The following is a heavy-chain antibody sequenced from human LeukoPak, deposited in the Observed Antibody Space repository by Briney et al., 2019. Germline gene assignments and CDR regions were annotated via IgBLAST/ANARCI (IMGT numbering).Heavy chain of an antibody. D-gene: IGHD3-22*01. V-gene: IGHV4-34*01. CDR1: GGSFSGYY. Sequence: SETLSLTCAVYGGSFSGYYWSWIRQPPGKGLEWIGEINHSGSTNYSPSLKSRVTISVDTSKNQFSLKLSSVTAADTAVYYCARGPPNYYDPVEDWFDPWGQGTLVTVSS. J-gene: IGHJ5*02. CDR2: INHSGST. CDR3: ARGPPNYYDPVEDWFDP.